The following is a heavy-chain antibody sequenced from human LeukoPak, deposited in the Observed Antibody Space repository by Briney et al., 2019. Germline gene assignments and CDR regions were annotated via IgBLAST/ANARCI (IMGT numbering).Heavy chain of an antibody. CDR3: ARWKSLKGTFDY. D-gene: IGHD1-7*01. J-gene: IGHJ4*02. Sequence: PGGSLRLPCAASGFTFSNYAMNWVRQAPGKGLEWVAVISYDGNKKYYADSVKGRFTISRDNSKNTLYLQMNSLRAEDTAVYYCARWKSLKGTFDYWGRGTLVTVSS. CDR1: GFTFSNYA. CDR2: ISYDGNKK. V-gene: IGHV3-30*04.